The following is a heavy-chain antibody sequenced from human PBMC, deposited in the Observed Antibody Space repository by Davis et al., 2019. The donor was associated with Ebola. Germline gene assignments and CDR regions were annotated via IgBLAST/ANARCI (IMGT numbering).Heavy chain of an antibody. CDR2: ISYDGSNK. CDR1: GFTFSSYT. J-gene: IGHJ4*02. Sequence: GESLKISCAASGFTFSSYTLHWVRQAPGKGLEWVAVISYDGSNKYYADSVKGRFTISRDNSKNTLYLQMNSLRAEDTAVYYCAKVGYPGYWGQGTLVTVSS. CDR3: AKVGYPGY. D-gene: IGHD2-15*01. V-gene: IGHV3-30*04.